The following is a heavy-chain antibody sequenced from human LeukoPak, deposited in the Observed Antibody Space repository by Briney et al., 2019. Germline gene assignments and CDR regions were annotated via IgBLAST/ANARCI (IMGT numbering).Heavy chain of an antibody. J-gene: IGHJ4*02. CDR1: GYTFTGYY. Sequence: GASVKVSCKASGYTFTGYYMHWVRQAPGQGLEWMGWINPNSGGTNYAQKFQGRVTMTRDTSISTAYMELSRLRSDDTAVYYCARDKSRPYYYDSSGLDYWGQGTLVTVSS. CDR2: INPNSGGT. CDR3: ARDKSRPYYYDSSGLDY. V-gene: IGHV1-2*02. D-gene: IGHD3-22*01.